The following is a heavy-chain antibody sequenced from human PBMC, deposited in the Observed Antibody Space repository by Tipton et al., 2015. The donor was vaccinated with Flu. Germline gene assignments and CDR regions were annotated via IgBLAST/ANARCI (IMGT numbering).Heavy chain of an antibody. CDR1: GYRFTSNW. V-gene: IGHV5-51*03. D-gene: IGHD1-26*01. J-gene: IGHJ4*02. CDR2: IYPGDSET. CDR3: VRLQSGNYYGLPIDY. Sequence: QLVQSGAEVKKPGESLKISCKGSGYRFTSNWIGWVRQMPVKGLEWMGIIYPGDSETRYSPSFQGQVTISADNSITTAYLQWSSLKASDTAMHYCVRLQSGNYYGLPIDYWGQGTLVTVSS.